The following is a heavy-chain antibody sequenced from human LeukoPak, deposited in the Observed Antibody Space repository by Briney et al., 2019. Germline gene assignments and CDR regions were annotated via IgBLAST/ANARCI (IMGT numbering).Heavy chain of an antibody. V-gene: IGHV3-7*01. D-gene: IGHD4-17*01. CDR3: ARAHYGDYVDY. Sequence: GGSLRLSCAASGFTSSSYWMSWVRQAPGKGLEWVANIKQDGSEKYYVDSVKGRFTISRDNAKNSLYLQMNSLRAEDTAVYYCARAHYGDYVDYWGQGTLVTVSS. CDR2: IKQDGSEK. CDR1: GFTSSSYW. J-gene: IGHJ4*02.